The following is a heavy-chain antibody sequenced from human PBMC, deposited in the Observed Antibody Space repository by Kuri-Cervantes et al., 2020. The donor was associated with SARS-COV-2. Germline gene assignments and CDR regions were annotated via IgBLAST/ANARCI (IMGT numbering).Heavy chain of an antibody. CDR1: GFTFSSYA. V-gene: IGHV3-30-3*01. D-gene: IGHD2-15*01. CDR2: MSYDGSNK. Sequence: LSLTCAASGFTFSSYAMHWVRQAPGKGLEWVAVMSYDGSNKYYADSVKGRFTISRDNSKNTLYLQMNSLRAEDTAVYYCARAFVVVVAAWRTGMDVWGQGTTVTVSS. J-gene: IGHJ6*02. CDR3: ARAFVVVVAAWRTGMDV.